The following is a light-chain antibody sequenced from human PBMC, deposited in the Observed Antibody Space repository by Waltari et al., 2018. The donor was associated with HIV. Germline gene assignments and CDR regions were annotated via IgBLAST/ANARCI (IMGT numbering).Light chain of an antibody. CDR2: GAS. CDR1: QSVGTK. J-gene: IGKJ5*01. V-gene: IGKV3-15*01. CDR3: QQNSYWLPIT. Sequence: EIVMTQSPATLSVSPGESATLSCRASQSVGTKLAWYQQKPGQAPRLIYGASIRATGIPARFSGSGSGMEFTLTISSLQSEDFAVYYCQQNSYWLPITFGQGTRLEI.